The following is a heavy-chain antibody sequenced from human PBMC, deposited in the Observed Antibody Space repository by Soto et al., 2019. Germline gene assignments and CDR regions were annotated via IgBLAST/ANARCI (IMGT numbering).Heavy chain of an antibody. J-gene: IGHJ4*02. V-gene: IGHV3-23*01. CDR2: ISGSGGST. Sequence: GGSLRLSCAASGFTFSSYAMSWVRQAPGKGLEWVSAISGSGGSTYYADSVKGRFTISRDNSKSTLYLQMNSLRAEDTAVYYCAKDTYYYDSSGYYYDYWGQGTLVTVSS. D-gene: IGHD3-22*01. CDR3: AKDTYYYDSSGYYYDY. CDR1: GFTFSSYA.